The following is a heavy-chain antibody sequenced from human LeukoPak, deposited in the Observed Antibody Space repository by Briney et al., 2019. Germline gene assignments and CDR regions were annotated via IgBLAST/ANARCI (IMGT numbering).Heavy chain of an antibody. J-gene: IGHJ4*02. V-gene: IGHV1-46*01. Sequence: ASVKVSCTASGYTFTSNYIHWVRQAPGQGLEWMGMIYPRDGSTSYAQKFQGRVTVTRDTSTSTVHMELSGLRSEDTAVYYCARDQEGFDYWGQGTLVTVSS. CDR1: GYTFTSNY. CDR2: IYPRDGST. CDR3: ARDQEGFDY.